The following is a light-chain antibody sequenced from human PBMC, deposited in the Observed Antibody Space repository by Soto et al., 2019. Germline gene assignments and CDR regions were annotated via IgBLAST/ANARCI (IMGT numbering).Light chain of an antibody. CDR1: QNINNY. CDR3: QQGFSAPPWT. J-gene: IGKJ1*01. V-gene: IGKV1-39*01. CDR2: DAS. Sequence: DIQMTQSPSSLSASVGDRVTITCRSSQNINNYLNWYQQRPGKAPKVIIYDASTLQSGVPSRFSGSGSGTDFTLTISSLQPEDFATYYCQQGFSAPPWTFGQGTKVEI.